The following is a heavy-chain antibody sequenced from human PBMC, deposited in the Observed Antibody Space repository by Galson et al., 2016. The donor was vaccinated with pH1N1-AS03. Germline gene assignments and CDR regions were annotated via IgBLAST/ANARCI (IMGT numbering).Heavy chain of an antibody. V-gene: IGHV5-10-1*01. Sequence: QSGAEVKKPGESLRISCKGSGYSFPSYWVSWVRQMPGKGLEWMGRIDPRDSYTNYSPSFQGHVTVSADKSISTAYLQWSSLKASDTAMYYCARHRELPLSYYGMDVWGQGTTVTVSS. CDR3: ARHRELPLSYYGMDV. D-gene: IGHD2/OR15-2a*01. J-gene: IGHJ6*02. CDR2: IDPRDSYT. CDR1: GYSFPSYW.